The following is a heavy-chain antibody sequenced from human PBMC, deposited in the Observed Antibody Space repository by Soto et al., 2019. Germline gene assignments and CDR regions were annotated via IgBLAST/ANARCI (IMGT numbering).Heavy chain of an antibody. J-gene: IGHJ5*02. D-gene: IGHD3-10*01. Sequence: PSETLSLTCTLSGGSISSSSYYWGWIRQPPGKGLEWIGSIYYSGRTYFNPSLKSRVTISVDTSKNQFSLKLCSVTAADTAVYYCARNVITMVRGNWFDTWGRGTLVTVSS. CDR1: GGSISSSSYY. CDR2: IYYSGRT. V-gene: IGHV4-39*01. CDR3: ARNVITMVRGNWFDT.